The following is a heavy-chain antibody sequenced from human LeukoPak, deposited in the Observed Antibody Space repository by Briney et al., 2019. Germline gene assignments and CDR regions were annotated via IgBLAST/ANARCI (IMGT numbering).Heavy chain of an antibody. CDR2: ISYNGGRK. J-gene: IGHJ4*02. CDR3: VGGDY. Sequence: GGSLRLSCVASGFSFSGYAIHWVRQAPGKGLEWVALISYNGGRKDYADSVKGRFTIDRDNSKNSLYLQMNSLRAEDTAVYYCVGGDYWGQGTLVTVSS. V-gene: IGHV3-30*04. CDR1: GFSFSGYA.